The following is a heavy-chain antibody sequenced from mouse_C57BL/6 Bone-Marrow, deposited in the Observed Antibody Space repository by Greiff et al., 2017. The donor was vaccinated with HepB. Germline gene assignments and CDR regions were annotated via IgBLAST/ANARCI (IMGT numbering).Heavy chain of an antibody. V-gene: IGHV1-4*01. D-gene: IGHD2-4*01. Sequence: VQVVESGAELARPGASVKMSCKASGYTFTSYTMHWVKQRPGQGLEWIGYINPSSGYTKYNQKFKDKATLTADKSSSTAYMQLSSLTSEDSAVYYSARSNYDDYDWYFDVWGTGTTVTVSS. J-gene: IGHJ1*03. CDR1: GYTFTSYT. CDR3: ARSNYDDYDWYFDV. CDR2: INPSSGYT.